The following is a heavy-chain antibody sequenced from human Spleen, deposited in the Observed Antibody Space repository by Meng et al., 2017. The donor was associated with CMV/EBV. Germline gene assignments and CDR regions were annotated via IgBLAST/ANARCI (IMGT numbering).Heavy chain of an antibody. CDR1: GLTVSSNY. V-gene: IGHV3-53*01. Sequence: GESLKISCAASGLTVSSNYMIWVRQAAGKGLEWVSVHYSGDSTYYADSVKGRFTISRDNSKNSLYLQMNSLRAEDTAVYFCAKEIDPAVAGNQGYFDYWGQGALVTVSS. CDR3: AKEIDPAVAGNQGYFDY. D-gene: IGHD6-19*01. J-gene: IGHJ4*02. CDR2: HYSGDST.